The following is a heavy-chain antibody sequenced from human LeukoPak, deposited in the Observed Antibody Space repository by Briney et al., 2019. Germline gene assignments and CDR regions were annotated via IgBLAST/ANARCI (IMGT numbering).Heavy chain of an antibody. D-gene: IGHD1-26*01. CDR3: ARELQYSGSPTTYSNDY. V-gene: IGHV1-2*02. CDR2: INPNSGGT. Sequence: ASVKVSCKASGYTFTGYYMHWVRQAPGQGLEWMGWINPNSGGTTYAQKFQGRATMTRDTSISTAYMELSRLRSDDTAVYYCARELQYSGSPTTYSNDYWGQGTLVTVSS. CDR1: GYTFTGYY. J-gene: IGHJ4*02.